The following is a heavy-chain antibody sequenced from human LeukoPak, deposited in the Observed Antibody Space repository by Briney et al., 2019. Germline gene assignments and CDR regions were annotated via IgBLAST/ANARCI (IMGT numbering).Heavy chain of an antibody. D-gene: IGHD3-22*01. Sequence: GGSLRLSCAASGFTFSSYWMSWVRQAPGKGLEWVANIKQDGSEKYYVDSVKGRFTISRDNAKNSLYLQMNSLRAEDTAVYYCARVGSSGWPYYYDSSGYYHPFDYWGQGTLVTVSS. J-gene: IGHJ4*02. CDR3: ARVGSSGWPYYYDSSGYYHPFDY. CDR2: IKQDGSEK. V-gene: IGHV3-7*01. CDR1: GFTFSSYW.